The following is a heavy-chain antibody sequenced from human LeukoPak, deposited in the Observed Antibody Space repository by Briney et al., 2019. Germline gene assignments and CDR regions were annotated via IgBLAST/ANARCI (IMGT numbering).Heavy chain of an antibody. D-gene: IGHD2-15*01. CDR1: GYTFTGYY. CDR2: ISAYNGNT. J-gene: IGHJ5*02. V-gene: IGHV1-18*04. Sequence: ASVKVSCKASGYTFTGYYMHWVRQAPGQGLEWMGWISAYNGNTNYAQKLQGRVTMTTDTSTSTAYMELRSLRSDDTTVYYCARVAVAATPNWFDPWGQGTLVTVSS. CDR3: ARVAVAATPNWFDP.